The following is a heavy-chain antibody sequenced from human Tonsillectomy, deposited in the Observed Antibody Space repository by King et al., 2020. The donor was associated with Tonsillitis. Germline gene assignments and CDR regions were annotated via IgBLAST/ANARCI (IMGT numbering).Heavy chain of an antibody. Sequence: QLQESGPGLVEPSETLSLTCTVSGVSMRSTYWSWIRRPAGKGLEWIGRVYASGNTYHNPSLKSRVTLSIDTSKNQFSLRLRSVTAADTAVYYCARDRGDYYDSATYDPLYFDSWGQGTLVTVTS. CDR1: GVSMRSTY. CDR2: VYASGNT. J-gene: IGHJ4*02. D-gene: IGHD3-22*01. CDR3: ARDRGDYYDSATYDPLYFDS. V-gene: IGHV4-4*07.